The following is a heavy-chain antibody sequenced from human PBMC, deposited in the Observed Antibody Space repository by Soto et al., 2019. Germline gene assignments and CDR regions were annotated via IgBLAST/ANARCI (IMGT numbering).Heavy chain of an antibody. V-gene: IGHV3-30*09. CDR1: GFTFNSLS. Sequence: GGSLRLSCTGSGFTFNSLSLHWVRQGPDKGLEWVAVVSFDGKVTYYADSVKGRFAVSRDISKNAIYLQSNSLRPEDTAVYYCAREPYGDSQYFDYWGQGT. J-gene: IGHJ4*02. CDR2: VSFDGKVT. CDR3: AREPYGDSQYFDY. D-gene: IGHD2-21*02.